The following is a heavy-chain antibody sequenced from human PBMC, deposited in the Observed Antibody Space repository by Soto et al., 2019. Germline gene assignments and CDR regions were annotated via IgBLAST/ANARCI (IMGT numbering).Heavy chain of an antibody. V-gene: IGHV1-18*04. CDR3: ARGANYYDSSGPQEFDY. CDR1: GYTFTSYG. Sequence: VKVSCKASGYTFTSYGISWVRQAPGQGLEWMGWISAYNGNTNYAQKLQGRVTMTTDTSTSTAYMELRSLRSDDTAVYYCARGANYYDSSGPQEFDYWGQGTLVTVSS. D-gene: IGHD3-22*01. CDR2: ISAYNGNT. J-gene: IGHJ4*02.